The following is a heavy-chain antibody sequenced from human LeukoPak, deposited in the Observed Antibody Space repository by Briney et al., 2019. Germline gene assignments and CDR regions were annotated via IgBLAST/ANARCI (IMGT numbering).Heavy chain of an antibody. V-gene: IGHV3-23*01. J-gene: IGHJ4*02. CDR1: GFTFSSYA. D-gene: IGHD3-22*01. CDR3: AKHQQAYYYDSSGYLFDY. Sequence: PGGSLRLSCAASGFTFSSYAMSWVRQAPGKGLKWVSAISGGGGSTHYADSVKGRFTISRDNSKNTLYLQMNSLRAEDTAVYYCAKHQQAYYYDSSGYLFDYWGQGTLVTVSS. CDR2: ISGGGGST.